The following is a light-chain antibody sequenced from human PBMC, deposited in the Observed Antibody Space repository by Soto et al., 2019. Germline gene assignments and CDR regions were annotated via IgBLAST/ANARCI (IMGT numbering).Light chain of an antibody. V-gene: IGKV1-39*01. J-gene: IGKJ4*01. CDR1: QSISDS. Sequence: DIQMTQSPSSLSASVGDRVTITCRASQSISDSLNWYQHKPGTAPKLLIYAASSLQSGVPSRFSGGGSGRDFTLTISSLQPEDFVTYFCHQSFSFPATFGGGTKVEIK. CDR3: HQSFSFPAT. CDR2: AAS.